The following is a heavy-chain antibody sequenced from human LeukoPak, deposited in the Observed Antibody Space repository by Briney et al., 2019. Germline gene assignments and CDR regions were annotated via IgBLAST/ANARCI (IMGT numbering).Heavy chain of an antibody. J-gene: IGHJ5*02. CDR1: GGSFSGNY. Sequence: SETLSLTCAVYGGSFSGNYWSWIRQPPGKGLEWIGEIIHDRGTGRGTPTYNPSLKSRVTISVDTSKNQFSLNLNAVTAADTAVYYCASGAVAGKRLWYDPWGQGTLVTVSS. D-gene: IGHD6-19*01. V-gene: IGHV4-34*12. CDR3: ASGAVAGKRLWYDP. CDR2: IIHDRGTGRGTP.